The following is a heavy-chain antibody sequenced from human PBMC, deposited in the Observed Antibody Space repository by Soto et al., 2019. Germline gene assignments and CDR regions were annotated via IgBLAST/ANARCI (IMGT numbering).Heavy chain of an antibody. CDR3: AKGPPLLMVYPILDS. D-gene: IGHD2-8*01. V-gene: IGHV3-30*18. CDR2: ISYDGSNE. J-gene: IGHJ4*02. Sequence: LGLSCAASEFTFIKHGMHWVRHAPGKGLEWVAVISYDGSNEYYADSVKGRFTISRDNSKNTLYLQMNSLRPEDTAVYFCAKGPPLLMVYPILDSWCQGTLVTVSS. CDR1: EFTFIKHG.